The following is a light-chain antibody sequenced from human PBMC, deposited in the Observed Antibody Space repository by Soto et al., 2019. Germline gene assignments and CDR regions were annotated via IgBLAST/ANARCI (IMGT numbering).Light chain of an antibody. CDR3: MQALQTPPCT. V-gene: IGKV2-28*01. CDR1: QSLLHSNGYNY. J-gene: IGKJ1*01. CDR2: LGS. Sequence: DIVMTQSPLSLPVTPGEPASISCRSSQSLLHSNGYNYLDWYLQKPGQSPQLLIYLGSNRASGVPDRLSGSGSGTDFTLKISRVEAEDVGVYYCMQALQTPPCTFGQGTKVEIK.